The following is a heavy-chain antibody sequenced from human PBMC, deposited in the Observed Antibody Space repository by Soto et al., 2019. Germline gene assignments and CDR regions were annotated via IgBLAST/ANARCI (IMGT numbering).Heavy chain of an antibody. CDR1: GYTFTSYG. CDR3: ATGRAAAGNFDY. Sequence: QVQLVQSGAEVKKPGASVKVSCKASGYTFTSYGISWVRQAPGQGLEWMGWISADNGNTNYAQKLQGRVTMTTDTSTSAANMELRRLRSDDTAVYYGATGRAAAGNFDYWGQGTLVTVSS. J-gene: IGHJ4*02. CDR2: ISADNGNT. D-gene: IGHD6-13*01. V-gene: IGHV1-18*01.